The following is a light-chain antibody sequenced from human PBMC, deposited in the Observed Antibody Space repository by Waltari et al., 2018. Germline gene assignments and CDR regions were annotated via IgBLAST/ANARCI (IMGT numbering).Light chain of an antibody. Sequence: QSALTQPASVSGSPGQSVTIFCAGPSNDVGGYNSVSWYQEYPGQAPRVIIYDVSDRPSGVSDRFSGSKSGNTASLTISGLQAEDEADYYCSSQSSNDVVLFGGGTKLTVL. V-gene: IGLV2-14*01. J-gene: IGLJ2*01. CDR1: SNDVGGYNS. CDR2: DVS. CDR3: SSQSSNDVVL.